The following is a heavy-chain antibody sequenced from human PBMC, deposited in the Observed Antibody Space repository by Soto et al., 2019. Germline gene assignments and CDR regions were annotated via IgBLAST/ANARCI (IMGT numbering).Heavy chain of an antibody. D-gene: IGHD3-9*01. J-gene: IGHJ3*02. Sequence: SETLSLTCAVYGGSFSGYYWSWIRQPPGKGLEWIGEINHSGSTNYNPSLKSRVTISVDTSKNQFSLKLSSVTAADTAVYYCARLRYFDWLLYPDAFDIWGQGTMVTVSS. CDR2: INHSGST. CDR3: ARLRYFDWLLYPDAFDI. V-gene: IGHV4-34*01. CDR1: GGSFSGYY.